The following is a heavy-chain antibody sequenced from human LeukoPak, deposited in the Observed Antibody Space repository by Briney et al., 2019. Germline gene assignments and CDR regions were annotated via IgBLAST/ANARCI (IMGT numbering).Heavy chain of an antibody. CDR2: IYYSGSN. V-gene: IGHV4-59*12. CDR3: ARGGYSGYFDY. CDR1: GGSITSYY. D-gene: IGHD5-12*01. Sequence: SETLSLTCTVSGGSITSYYWSWIRQPPGKGLEWIGYIYYSGSNNYNPSLKSRVTMSVDTSKNQFSLKLSSVTAADTAVYYCARGGYSGYFDYWGQGTLVTVSS. J-gene: IGHJ4*02.